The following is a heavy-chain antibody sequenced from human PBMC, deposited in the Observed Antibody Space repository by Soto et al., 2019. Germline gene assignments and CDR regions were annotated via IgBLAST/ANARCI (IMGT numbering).Heavy chain of an antibody. Sequence: GGPLRLSCATSGFPINNAWINWVREAQGKGLEWVGHIKSKTDGGTTDYAAPVKGRFTISRDDSKNTVYLQMNSLKTEDTAVYYFSSDRTPYSYESTGYYYSDFWGQ. CDR3: SSDRTPYSYESTGYYYSDF. CDR1: GFPINNAW. J-gene: IGHJ4*02. D-gene: IGHD3-22*01. V-gene: IGHV3-15*07. CDR2: IKSKTDGGTT.